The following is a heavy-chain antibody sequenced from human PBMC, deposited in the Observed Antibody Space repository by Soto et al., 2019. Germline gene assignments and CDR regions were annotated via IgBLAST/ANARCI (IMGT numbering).Heavy chain of an antibody. V-gene: IGHV1-46*03. Sequence: ASVKVSCKASAHTFSSYFMHWVRQAPGQGLEWMGIINPSGGSTSYAQKFQGRVTMTRDTSTSTVYMELSSLRSEDTAVYYCARGIAVAGTIFDYWGQGTLVTVSS. D-gene: IGHD6-19*01. CDR3: ARGIAVAGTIFDY. CDR1: AHTFSSYF. J-gene: IGHJ4*02. CDR2: INPSGGST.